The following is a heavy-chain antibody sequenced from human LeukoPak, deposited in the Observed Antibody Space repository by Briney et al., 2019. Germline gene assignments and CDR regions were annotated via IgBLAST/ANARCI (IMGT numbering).Heavy chain of an antibody. V-gene: IGHV3-23*01. D-gene: IGHD5-18*01. Sequence: PGGSLRLSCAASGFTFSNYAMSWVRQAPGKGLEWVSAISGSGGSTYYADSVKGRFTISRDNSKNTLYLQMNSLRAEDTAVYYCAKGYSYGYGLNRYFDYWGQGTLVTVSS. J-gene: IGHJ4*02. CDR2: ISGSGGST. CDR1: GFTFSNYA. CDR3: AKGYSYGYGLNRYFDY.